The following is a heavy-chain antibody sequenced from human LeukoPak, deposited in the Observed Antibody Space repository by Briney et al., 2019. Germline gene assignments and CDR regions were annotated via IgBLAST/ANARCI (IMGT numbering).Heavy chain of an antibody. Sequence: GGSLRLSCAASGFTFSSYSMNWVRQAPGKGLEWVSAISGSGGSTYYADSVKGRFTISRDNSKNTLYLQMNSLRAEDTAVYYCAKDSSMVRGVIVCYFDYWGQGTLVTVSS. J-gene: IGHJ4*02. V-gene: IGHV3-23*01. CDR1: GFTFSSYS. D-gene: IGHD3-10*01. CDR2: ISGSGGST. CDR3: AKDSSMVRGVIVCYFDY.